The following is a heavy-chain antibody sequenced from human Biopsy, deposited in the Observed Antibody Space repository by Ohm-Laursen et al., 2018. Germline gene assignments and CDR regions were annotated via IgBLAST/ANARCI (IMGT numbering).Heavy chain of an antibody. CDR2: INTSGGST. CDR1: GFTFSSYA. V-gene: IGHV3-23*01. J-gene: IGHJ4*02. Sequence: GSLRLSCTASGFTFSSYAMTWVRQAPGKGLEWVSVINTSGGSTHYAVSVKGRFTISRDNSKNTLYLRMNSLRAEDTAVYYCAKPADSYGSEFYFDYWGQETLVTVSS. D-gene: IGHD4-17*01. CDR3: AKPADSYGSEFYFDY.